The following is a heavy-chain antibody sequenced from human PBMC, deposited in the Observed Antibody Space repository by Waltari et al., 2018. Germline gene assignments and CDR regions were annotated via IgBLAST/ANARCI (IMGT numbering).Heavy chain of an antibody. CDR3: ATDIRSSSSRAWFDP. CDR2: LGPEDGET. J-gene: IGHJ5*02. Sequence: EVRLIQSGTEVKKPGAKVKISCKISGYTLTDYYIHWIQQAPGKGLQWMGFLGPEDGETDYAESFRGRVTISADTSSGTAYMELSSLRSEDTALYYCATDIRSSSSRAWFDPWGQGTLVTVSS. V-gene: IGHV1-69-2*01. D-gene: IGHD6-6*01. CDR1: GYTLTDYY.